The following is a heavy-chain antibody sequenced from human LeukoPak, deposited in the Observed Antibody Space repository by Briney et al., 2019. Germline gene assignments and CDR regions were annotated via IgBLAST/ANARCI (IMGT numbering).Heavy chain of an antibody. Sequence: GASVKVSCKPSGYTFTGYYMHWVRQAPGQGLETMGWINPKSGGTSYAQKFQGRVTMTSDTSISTVYMQLARLTSDDTAFYYCAKASIVGATDKLPFDYWGQGTLVTVSS. D-gene: IGHD1-26*01. CDR1: GYTFTGYY. V-gene: IGHV1-2*02. CDR3: AKASIVGATDKLPFDY. J-gene: IGHJ4*02. CDR2: INPKSGGT.